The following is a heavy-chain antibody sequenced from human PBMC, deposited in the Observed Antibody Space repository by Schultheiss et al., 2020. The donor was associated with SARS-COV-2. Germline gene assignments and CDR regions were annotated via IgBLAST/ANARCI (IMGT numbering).Heavy chain of an antibody. Sequence: GESLKISCAASGFTFSSYGMHWVRQAPGKGLEWVAVISYDGSNKFYADSVKGRFTISRDNSRNTLNLQMHSLRPEDTAVYYCARWSRPIDYWGQGTLVTVSS. J-gene: IGHJ4*02. D-gene: IGHD1-26*01. CDR3: ARWSRPIDY. CDR2: ISYDGSNK. V-gene: IGHV3-30*19. CDR1: GFTFSSYG.